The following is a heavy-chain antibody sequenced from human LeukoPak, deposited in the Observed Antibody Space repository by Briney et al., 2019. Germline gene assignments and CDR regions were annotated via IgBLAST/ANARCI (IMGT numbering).Heavy chain of an antibody. Sequence: ASVKVSCKASGYTFTSRGISWVGQAPGQGLEWMGWISAYNGNTNYAQKLQGRVTMTTDTSTSTAYMELRSLRSDDTAVYYCARAYSSGWPLPYFDYWGQGTLVTVSS. J-gene: IGHJ4*02. V-gene: IGHV1-18*01. D-gene: IGHD6-19*01. CDR1: GYTFTSRG. CDR3: ARAYSSGWPLPYFDY. CDR2: ISAYNGNT.